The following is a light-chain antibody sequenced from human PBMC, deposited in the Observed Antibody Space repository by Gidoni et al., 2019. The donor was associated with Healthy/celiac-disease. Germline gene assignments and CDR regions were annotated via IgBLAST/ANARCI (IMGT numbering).Light chain of an antibody. CDR1: QSVSSGY. Sequence: EIVLTQSPGTLSLPPGERATLSCRASQSVSSGYLAWYQQKPGQAPRLLIYGASSRAPGIPDRCSGSGSGTDFTLTISRLEPEDFAVYYCQQYGSSPRTFGQGTKLEIK. V-gene: IGKV3-20*01. J-gene: IGKJ2*01. CDR3: QQYGSSPRT. CDR2: GAS.